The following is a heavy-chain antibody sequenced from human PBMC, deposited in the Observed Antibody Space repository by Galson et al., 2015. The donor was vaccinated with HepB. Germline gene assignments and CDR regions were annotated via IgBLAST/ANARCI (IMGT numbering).Heavy chain of an antibody. J-gene: IGHJ4*02. CDR1: GFTFSNYG. D-gene: IGHD3-22*01. Sequence: SLRLSCAASGFTFSNYGMHWVRQGPGKGLVWVSRINSDGITTSYAESVKGRFTISRDNAKNTLYLQMNSLRAEDTAVYYCTRVAGGSSGYSYFVPEFYFDYWGQGTLVTVSS. CDR3: TRVAGGSSGYSYFVPEFYFDY. CDR2: INSDGITT. V-gene: IGHV3-74*01.